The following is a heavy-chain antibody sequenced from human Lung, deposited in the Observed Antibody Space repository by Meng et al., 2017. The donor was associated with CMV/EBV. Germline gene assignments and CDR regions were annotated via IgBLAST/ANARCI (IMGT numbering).Heavy chain of an antibody. CDR3: ARAFHCSSTSCYKTNWFDP. Sequence: SXTXSLXCTVSGDXMNKYTGSYYWGWIRQPPGKGLEWIGNVYYIGNTFYNPSLKSRVSISMDTSKSQVSLKLNSVTAADTAVYYCARAFHCSSTSCYKTNWFDPXGQGXLVTVSS. CDR1: GDXMNKYTGSYY. D-gene: IGHD2-2*02. CDR2: VYYIGNT. V-gene: IGHV4-39*07. J-gene: IGHJ5*02.